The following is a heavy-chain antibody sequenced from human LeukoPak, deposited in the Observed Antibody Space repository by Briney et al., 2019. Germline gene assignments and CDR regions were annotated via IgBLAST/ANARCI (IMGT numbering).Heavy chain of an antibody. CDR3: TKDPNGDYVGAFGP. CDR1: GFTFSPFA. D-gene: IGHD4-17*01. Sequence: GGSLRLSCAASGFTFSPFAMTWVRQAPGKGLEWVSSITGTHYTTYNTDSVKGRFTISRDNSKNTLYLQMNSLRADDTAVYYCTKDPNGDYVGAFGPWGQGTLVTVSS. CDR2: ITGTHYTT. J-gene: IGHJ5*02. V-gene: IGHV3-23*01.